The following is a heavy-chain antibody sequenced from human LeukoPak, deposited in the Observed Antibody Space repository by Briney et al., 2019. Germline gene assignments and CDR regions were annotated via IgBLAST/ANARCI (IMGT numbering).Heavy chain of an antibody. V-gene: IGHV3-7*01. D-gene: IGHD4-17*01. CDR2: IKQDGCEK. CDR3: ARDDTVTTRVGFID. CDR1: GLTFSSYW. J-gene: IGHJ4*02. Sequence: GGSLRLSCAASGLTFSSYWMSWVRQAPGKGLEWVANIKQDGCEKYYVDSVKGRFTISRDNAKNSLYLQMNSLRAEDTAVYYCARDDTVTTRVGFIDWGQGTLVTVSS.